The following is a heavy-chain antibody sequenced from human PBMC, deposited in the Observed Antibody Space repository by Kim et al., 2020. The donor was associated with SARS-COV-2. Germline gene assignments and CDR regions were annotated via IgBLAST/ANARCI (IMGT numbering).Heavy chain of an antibody. CDR1: GFTFSSYA. CDR3: AKDLGEPRRRITMIVVVIKAFDY. V-gene: IGHV3-23*01. Sequence: GGSLRLSCAASGFTFSSYAMSWVRQAPGKGLEWVSAISGSGGSTYYADSVKGRFTISRDNSKNTLYLQMNSLRAEDTAVYYCAKDLGEPRRRITMIVVVIKAFDYWGQGTLVTVSS. CDR2: ISGSGGST. J-gene: IGHJ4*02. D-gene: IGHD3-22*01.